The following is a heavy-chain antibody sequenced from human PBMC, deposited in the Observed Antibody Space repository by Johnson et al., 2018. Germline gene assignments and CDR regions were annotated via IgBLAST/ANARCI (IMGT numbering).Heavy chain of an antibody. Sequence: DRLVQSGGGLVQPGGSLRLSCTTSGFTFSTYAMSWVRQAPGKGLEWVSEISGSGSSTYYADSVKGRFTISRDNSKNTLYRQMNSLRGEDTAVYYCAKDYSSTWAFMDVWGKGTTVTVSS. J-gene: IGHJ6*03. CDR3: AKDYSSTWAFMDV. CDR1: GFTFSTYA. D-gene: IGHD6-13*01. V-gene: IGHV3-23*04. CDR2: ISGSGSST.